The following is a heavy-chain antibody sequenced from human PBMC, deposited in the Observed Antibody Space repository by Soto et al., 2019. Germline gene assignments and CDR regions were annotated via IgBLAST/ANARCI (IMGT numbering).Heavy chain of an antibody. Sequence: GALRLSCVGSGFTFSSYAMSWVRQVPGKGLEWVSSISDAAGSAYYVDSVKGRFTISRDNSKKTLYLQMNSLRAEDSAVYYCARPYGGKIGDAPDLWGPGTMVTVSS. CDR3: ARPYGGKIGDAPDL. CDR2: ISDAAGSA. V-gene: IGHV3-23*01. J-gene: IGHJ3*01. CDR1: GFTFSSYA. D-gene: IGHD4-17*01.